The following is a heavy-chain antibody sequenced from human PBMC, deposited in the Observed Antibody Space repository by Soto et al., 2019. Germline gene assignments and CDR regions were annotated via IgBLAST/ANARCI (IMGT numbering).Heavy chain of an antibody. J-gene: IGHJ5*02. Sequence: GASVKVSCKVSGYTFTGYYMHWVRQAPGQGLEWMGWINPNSGGTNYAQKFQGRVTMTRDTSISTAYMELSRLRSDDTAVYYCARDPLGSSGPNWFDPWGQGTLVTVSS. D-gene: IGHD6-25*01. V-gene: IGHV1-2*02. CDR3: ARDPLGSSGPNWFDP. CDR1: GYTFTGYY. CDR2: INPNSGGT.